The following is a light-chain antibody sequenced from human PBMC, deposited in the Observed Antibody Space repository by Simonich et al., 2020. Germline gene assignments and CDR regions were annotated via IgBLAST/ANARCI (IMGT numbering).Light chain of an antibody. V-gene: IGLV2-23*01. Sequence: QSALTQPVSVSGSPGQSITISCTGTSSDVGSDNLVSWYQQHPGKAPKLMIYEGSKRPSGVSNRFSGSKSGNTASLTISGLQAEDEADYYCCSYAGSSTYVFVTGTKVTVL. J-gene: IGLJ1*01. CDR3: CSYAGSSTYV. CDR1: SSDVGSDNL. CDR2: EGS.